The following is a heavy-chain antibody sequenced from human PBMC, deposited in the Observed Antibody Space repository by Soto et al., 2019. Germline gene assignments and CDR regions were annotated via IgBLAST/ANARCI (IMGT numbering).Heavy chain of an antibody. J-gene: IGHJ4*02. D-gene: IGHD5-18*01. V-gene: IGHV1-69*12. Sequence: QVQLVQSGAEVKKPESSVKVSCKAPGGTFSTYAISWVRQAPGQGLEWMGGIIPTFGTANYAQRFQDRVTITADESTNTVYMELSSLRSEDTAVYFCASGIQLWLRRINTGYSGWGQGTLVTVSS. CDR3: ASGIQLWLRRINTGYSG. CDR1: GGTFSTYA. CDR2: IIPTFGTA.